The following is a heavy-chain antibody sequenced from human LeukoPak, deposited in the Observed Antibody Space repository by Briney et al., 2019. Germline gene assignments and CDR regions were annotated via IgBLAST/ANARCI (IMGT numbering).Heavy chain of an antibody. CDR3: ARESGDYGFDP. CDR2: IYHSGST. D-gene: IGHD3-16*01. V-gene: IGHV4-38-2*02. J-gene: IGHJ5*02. Sequence: SETLSLTCTVSGYSISSGYYWGWIRQPPGKGLEWIGSIYHSGSTYYNPSLKSRVTISVDTSKNQFSLKLSSVTASDTAVYYCARESGDYGFDPWGQGTLVTVSS. CDR1: GYSISSGYY.